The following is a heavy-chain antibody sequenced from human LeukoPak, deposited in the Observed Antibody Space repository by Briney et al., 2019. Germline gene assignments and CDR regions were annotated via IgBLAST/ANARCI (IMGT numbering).Heavy chain of an antibody. CDR2: INPKSGDT. J-gene: IGHJ4*02. CDR1: GYTFSAQY. CDR3: AKEGYDGSYFRLDF. D-gene: IGHD1-26*01. V-gene: IGHV1-2*02. Sequence: GSVRVSCKASGYTFSAQYIHWVRQAPGQGLEWMGWINPKSGDTNYAQKFQVRVTMTRDTSISTAYMELSRLRSDDTAVYYCAKEGYDGSYFRLDFWGQGTLVTVSS.